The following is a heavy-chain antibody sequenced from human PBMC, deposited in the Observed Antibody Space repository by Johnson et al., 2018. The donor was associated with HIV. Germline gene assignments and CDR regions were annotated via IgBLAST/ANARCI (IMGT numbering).Heavy chain of an antibody. CDR2: ISYDGSNK. Sequence: QMQLVESGGGVVKPGMSLRLSCAASGFTFSSYAMHWVRQAPGKGLEWVAVISYDGSNKYYADSVKGRFTISRDNSNNTLYLQMSGLSAEDTALYYCARGPLFYYSSGLWAFDIWGQGTMVTVSS. V-gene: IGHV3-30-3*01. CDR3: ARGPLFYYSSGLWAFDI. D-gene: IGHD3-10*01. CDR1: GFTFSSYA. J-gene: IGHJ3*02.